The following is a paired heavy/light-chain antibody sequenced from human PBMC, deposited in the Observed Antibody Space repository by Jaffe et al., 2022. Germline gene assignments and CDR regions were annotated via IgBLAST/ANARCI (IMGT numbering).Light chain of an antibody. CDR2: WAS. V-gene: IGKV4-1*01. J-gene: IGKJ1*01. CDR1: QSVLYSSNNKNY. CDR3: QQYYSTPLRT. Sequence: DIVMTQSPDSLAVSLGERATINCKSSQSVLYSSNNKNYLAWYQQKPGQPPKLLIYWASTRESGVPDRFSGSGSGTDFTLTISSLQAEDVAVYYCQQYYSTPLRTFGQGTKVEIK.
Heavy chain of an antibody. V-gene: IGHV4-30-2*01. Sequence: QLQLQESGSGLVKPSQTLSLTCAVSGGSISSGGYSWSWIRQPPGKGLEWIGYIYHSGSTYYNPSLKSRVTISVDRSKNQFSLKLSSVTAADTAVYYCARDVQDYGDYVGWFDPWGQGTLVTVSS. CDR1: GGSISSGGYS. J-gene: IGHJ5*02. CDR2: IYHSGST. D-gene: IGHD4-17*01. CDR3: ARDVQDYGDYVGWFDP.